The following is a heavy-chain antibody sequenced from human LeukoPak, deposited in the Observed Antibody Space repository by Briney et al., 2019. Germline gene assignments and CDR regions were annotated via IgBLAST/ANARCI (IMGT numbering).Heavy chain of an antibody. D-gene: IGHD4-17*01. CDR2: INSDGSST. Sequence: GGSLRLSCAASGFTFSSYWMHWVRQAPGKGLVWVSRINSDGSSTSYADSVKGRFTTSRDNAKNSLYLQMNSLRAEDTAVYYCARDDGDYVPNYFDYWGQGTLVTVSS. V-gene: IGHV3-74*01. CDR1: GFTFSSYW. J-gene: IGHJ4*02. CDR3: ARDDGDYVPNYFDY.